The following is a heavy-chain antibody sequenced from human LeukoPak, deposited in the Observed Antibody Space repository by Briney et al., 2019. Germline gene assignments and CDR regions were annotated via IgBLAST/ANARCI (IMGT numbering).Heavy chain of an antibody. Sequence: GGSLRLSCAASGFTFSSYAMSWVRQAPGKGLEWVSAISGSGGSTYYADSVKGRFTISRDNSKNTLYLQMNSLRAEDTAVYYCAIDPADYYGTNSLDSWGQGTPVTVSS. CDR1: GFTFSSYA. CDR2: ISGSGGST. V-gene: IGHV3-23*01. J-gene: IGHJ4*02. CDR3: AIDPADYYGTNSLDS. D-gene: IGHD3-10*01.